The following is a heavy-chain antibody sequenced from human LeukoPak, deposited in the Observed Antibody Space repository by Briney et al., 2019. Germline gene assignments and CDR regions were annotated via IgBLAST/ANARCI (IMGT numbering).Heavy chain of an antibody. CDR1: GVSFSGYY. V-gene: IGHV4-34*01. CDR2: INHSGST. CDR3: ARRRNHYYYSSALDY. J-gene: IGHJ4*02. D-gene: IGHD3-22*01. Sequence: SETLSLTCAVYGVSFSGYYWSWIRQPPGKGLEWIGEINHSGSTNYNPSLKSRVTISVDTSKNQFSLKLSSVTAADTAVYYCARRRNHYYYSSALDYWGQGTLVTVSS.